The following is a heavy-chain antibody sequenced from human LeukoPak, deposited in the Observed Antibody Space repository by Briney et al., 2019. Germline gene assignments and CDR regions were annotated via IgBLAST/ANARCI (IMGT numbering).Heavy chain of an antibody. J-gene: IGHJ6*03. Sequence: GGSLRLSCAASGFTVSSNYMSWVRQAPGKGLEWVSVIYSGGSTYYADSVKGRFTISRDNSKNTLYLQMNSLRAEDTAVHYCARHDCSGGSCYYYYYYMDVWGKGTTVTVSS. V-gene: IGHV3-66*02. D-gene: IGHD2-15*01. CDR1: GFTVSSNY. CDR3: ARHDCSGGSCYYYYYYMDV. CDR2: IYSGGST.